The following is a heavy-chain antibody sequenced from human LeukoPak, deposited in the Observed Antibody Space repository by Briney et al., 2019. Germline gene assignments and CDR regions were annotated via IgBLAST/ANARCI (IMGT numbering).Heavy chain of an antibody. CDR3: ARQDGMAANWLYP. Sequence: PGESLKISCKGSGYSFTNYWIGWARQMHGKGLEWMGIIYPGDSDTRYSPSFKGQVTISADKSISTAYLQWSSLKASDTAMYYCARQDGMAANWLYPWGQGILVTVSS. J-gene: IGHJ5*02. CDR2: IYPGDSDT. V-gene: IGHV5-51*01. D-gene: IGHD1-14*01. CDR1: GYSFTNYW.